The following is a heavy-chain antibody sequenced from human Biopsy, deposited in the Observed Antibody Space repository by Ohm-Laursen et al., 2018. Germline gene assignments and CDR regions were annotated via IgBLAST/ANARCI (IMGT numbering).Heavy chain of an antibody. CDR2: VNPVSKNT. CDR3: ARAVRNQMLSTV. J-gene: IGHJ6*02. D-gene: IGHD2-2*01. V-gene: IGHV1-8*01. Sequence: SSVKVSCKTYGYTFTSYDISWMRQVSGQGLEWIGWVNPVSKNTVSVKDFRGRVALTGDTSSSTSYMELRSLTSKDTAIYYCARAVRNQMLSTVWGQGTAVTVSS. CDR1: GYTFTSYD.